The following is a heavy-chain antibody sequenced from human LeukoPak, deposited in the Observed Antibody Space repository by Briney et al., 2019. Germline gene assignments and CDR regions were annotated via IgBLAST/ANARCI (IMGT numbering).Heavy chain of an antibody. CDR1: GLSVSNNY. J-gene: IGHJ4*02. CDR2: IYSGGST. Sequence: GGSLRLSCAASGLSVSNNYMDWVRQAPGKGLEWVSVIYSGGSTFYADSVKGRFTISRDNSKNTLYLQMNNLRAEDTAVYYCARGPDYFDCRGQGTLVTVSS. CDR3: ARGPDYFDC. V-gene: IGHV3-66*01.